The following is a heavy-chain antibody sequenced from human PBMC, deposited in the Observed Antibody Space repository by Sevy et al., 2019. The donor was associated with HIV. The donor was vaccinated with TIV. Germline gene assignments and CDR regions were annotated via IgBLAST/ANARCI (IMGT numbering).Heavy chain of an antibody. CDR2: IRGSGGST. V-gene: IGHV3-23*01. Sequence: GGSLRLSCAASGFTFSSYAMSWVRQAPGKGLEWVSAIRGSGGSTYYADSVKGRFTISRINSKNPLYLQMNSLRAEDTAVYYCAKRSMFAPYYFDYWGQGTLVTVSS. D-gene: IGHD3-10*02. CDR1: GFTFSSYA. J-gene: IGHJ4*02. CDR3: AKRSMFAPYYFDY.